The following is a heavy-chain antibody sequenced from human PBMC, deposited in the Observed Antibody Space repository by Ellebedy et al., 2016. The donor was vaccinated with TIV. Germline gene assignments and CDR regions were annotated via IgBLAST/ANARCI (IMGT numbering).Heavy chain of an antibody. CDR1: GFTFDDYA. V-gene: IGHV3-74*01. Sequence: GESLKISCAASGFTFDDYAWHWVRKAPGEGLVWVSRINTDGSSTSYADSVKGRFTISRDNAKNTVYLQMNSLRAEDTAVYYCAKVYAVATYFDYWGQGTLVTVSS. J-gene: IGHJ4*02. CDR2: INTDGSST. D-gene: IGHD5-12*01. CDR3: AKVYAVATYFDY.